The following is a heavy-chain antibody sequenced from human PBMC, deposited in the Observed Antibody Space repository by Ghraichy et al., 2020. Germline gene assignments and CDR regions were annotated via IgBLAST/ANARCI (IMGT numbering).Heavy chain of an antibody. J-gene: IGHJ4*02. CDR2: IYYSGST. CDR1: GGSISSYY. D-gene: IGHD2-15*01. CDR3: ARVREVAATYYFDY. Sequence: SETLSLTCTVSGGSISSYYWSWIRQPPGKGLEWIGYIYYSGSTNYNPSLKSRVTISVDTSKNQFSLKLSSVTAADTAVYYCARVREVAATYYFDYWGQGTLVTVSS. V-gene: IGHV4-59*01.